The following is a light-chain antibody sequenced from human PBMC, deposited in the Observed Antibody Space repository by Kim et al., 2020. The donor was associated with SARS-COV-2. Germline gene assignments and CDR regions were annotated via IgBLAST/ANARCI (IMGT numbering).Light chain of an antibody. CDR2: GTS. V-gene: IGKV3-20*01. J-gene: IGKJ2*01. CDR1: PSVASNL. CDR3: QQYDRSPYT. Sequence: LSPGARTTPSCRASPSVASNLLAWFQQKPGQAPRLLIYGTSSRAPGIPDRFSASESGTAFTFTISRLEPEDFAVYYCQQYDRSPYTFGQGTKLEIK.